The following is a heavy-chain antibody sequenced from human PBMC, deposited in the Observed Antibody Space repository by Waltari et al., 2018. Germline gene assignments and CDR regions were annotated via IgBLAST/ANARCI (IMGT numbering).Heavy chain of an antibody. CDR3: ASSRPHWGSSSAFLLYYYYYMDV. CDR1: GGSISSGGYY. J-gene: IGHJ6*03. CDR2: IYYSGST. D-gene: IGHD6-6*01. Sequence: QVQLQESGPGLVKPSQTLSLTCTVSGGSISSGGYYWSWIRQHPGKGLEWIGYIYYSGSTYYNPSLKSRVTISVDTSKNQFSLKLSSVTAADTAVYYCASSRPHWGSSSAFLLYYYYYMDVWGKGTTVTVSS. V-gene: IGHV4-31*03.